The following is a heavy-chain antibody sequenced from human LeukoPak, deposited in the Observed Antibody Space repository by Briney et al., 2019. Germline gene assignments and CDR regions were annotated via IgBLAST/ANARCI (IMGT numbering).Heavy chain of an antibody. J-gene: IGHJ4*02. CDR3: AKDSESRMTTVVTPDYFDY. V-gene: IGHV3-23*01. D-gene: IGHD4-23*01. Sequence: PGGSLRLSCAASGFTFSSYAMSWVRQAPGKGLEWVSAISGSGGSTYYADSVKGRFTISRDNSKNTLYLQMNSLRAEDTAVYYCAKDSESRMTTVVTPDYFDYWGQGTLVTVST. CDR2: ISGSGGST. CDR1: GFTFSSYA.